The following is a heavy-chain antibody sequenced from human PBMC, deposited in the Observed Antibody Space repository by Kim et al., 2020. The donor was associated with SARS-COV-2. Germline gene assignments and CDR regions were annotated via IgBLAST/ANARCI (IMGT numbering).Heavy chain of an antibody. CDR3: ARGRPGVVPSPIMGLGPYYDYYVLDV. D-gene: IGHD3-3*01. CDR2: IDHSGAT. CDR1: VGSFSDYH. J-gene: IGHJ6*02. V-gene: IGHV4-34*01. Sequence: SETLSLTCAVYVGSFSDYHWPWIRQSPGKGLEWIGEIDHSGATNYTPSLKSRVAISVDTSKNQFSLKLKSVTAADTAVYFCARGRPGVVPSPIMGLGPYYDYYVLDVWGQGTAVSVSS.